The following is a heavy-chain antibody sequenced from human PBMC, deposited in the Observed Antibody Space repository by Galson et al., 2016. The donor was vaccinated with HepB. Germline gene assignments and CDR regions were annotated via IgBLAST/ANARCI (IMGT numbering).Heavy chain of an antibody. V-gene: IGHV3-74*01. J-gene: IGHJ4*02. D-gene: IGHD3-22*01. CDR1: GFTFSNYW. CDR3: ARGSVFTLSKGVPFDH. Sequence: SLRLSCAVSGFTFSNYWMHWVRQAPGKGLMWISRVNGDGTNIAYADPVKGRFTISRENAKDTIYLEMNGLRAEDTAVYYCARGSVFTLSKGVPFDHWGQGTPVTVSS. CDR2: VNGDGTNI.